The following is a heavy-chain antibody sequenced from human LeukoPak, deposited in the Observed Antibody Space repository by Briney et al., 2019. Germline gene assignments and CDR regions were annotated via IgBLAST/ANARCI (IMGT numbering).Heavy chain of an antibody. Sequence: GGSLRLSCAASGFTFSSYWMHWVRQAPGKGLVWVSRINSDGSSTSYADSVKGRFTISRDNAKNTLYLQMNSLRAEDTAVYYCARESVDTAMVNANYFDYWGQGTLVTVSS. J-gene: IGHJ4*02. CDR3: ARESVDTAMVNANYFDY. CDR1: GFTFSSYW. D-gene: IGHD5-18*01. V-gene: IGHV3-74*01. CDR2: INSDGSST.